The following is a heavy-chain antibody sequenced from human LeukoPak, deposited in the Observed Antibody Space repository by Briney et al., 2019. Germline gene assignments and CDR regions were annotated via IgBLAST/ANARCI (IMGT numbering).Heavy chain of an antibody. CDR1: GGSFSGYY. CDR2: INHSGST. CDR3: ARSGYSYGSDVDY. D-gene: IGHD5-18*01. V-gene: IGHV4-34*01. Sequence: SETLSLTCAVYGGSFSGYYWSWIRQPPGKGLEWIGEINHSGSTNYNPSLKSRVTISVDTSKNQFSLKLSSVTAADTAVYYCARSGYSYGSDVDYWGQGTLVTVSS. J-gene: IGHJ4*02.